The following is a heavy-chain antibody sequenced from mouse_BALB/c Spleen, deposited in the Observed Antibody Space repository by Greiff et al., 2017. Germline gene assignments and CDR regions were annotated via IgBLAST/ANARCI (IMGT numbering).Heavy chain of an antibody. Sequence: VQLQQSGAELVRPGTSVKISCKASGYAFTNYWLGWVKQRPGHGLEWIGDIYPGSGNTYYNEKFKGKATLTADKSSSTAYMQLSSLTSEDSAVYFCARKSYYVFDYWGQGTTLTVSS. J-gene: IGHJ2*01. CDR1: GYAFTNYW. D-gene: IGHD2-10*01. CDR2: IYPGSGNT. CDR3: ARKSYYVFDY. V-gene: IGHV1-63*01.